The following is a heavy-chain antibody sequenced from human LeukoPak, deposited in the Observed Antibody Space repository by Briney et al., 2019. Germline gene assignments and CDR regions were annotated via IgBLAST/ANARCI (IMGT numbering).Heavy chain of an antibody. CDR1: VGSISGYY. V-gene: IGHV4-59*01. D-gene: IGHD4-11*01. CDR3: ARGPTVRDMDV. J-gene: IGHJ6*03. Sequence: SETPSLTRTVSVGSISGYYWSWIRQPPGQGLEWIGFMYYSGSTNYNPSLNMRVTISVYTSNHQFSLKLNSVTAADTAVYYCARGPTVRDMDVWGKGTTVTVSS. CDR2: MYYSGST.